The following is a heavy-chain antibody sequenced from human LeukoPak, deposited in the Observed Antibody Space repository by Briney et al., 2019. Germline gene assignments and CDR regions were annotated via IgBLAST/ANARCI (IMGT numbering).Heavy chain of an antibody. CDR3: ARDRGYYGSDS. D-gene: IGHD3-10*01. Sequence: PGGSLRLSCVASGFTFSSFSMSWVRQALGKGLEWVAHIKQDGGTKYYVDSVKGRFTISRDNAKNSLYLQMNSLRAEDTAVYYCARDRGYYGSDSWGQGTMVTVSS. J-gene: IGHJ3*02. CDR2: IKQDGGTK. CDR1: GFTFSSFS. V-gene: IGHV3-7*03.